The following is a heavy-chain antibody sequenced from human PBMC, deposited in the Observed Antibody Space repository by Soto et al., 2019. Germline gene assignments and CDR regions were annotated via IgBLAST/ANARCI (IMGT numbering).Heavy chain of an antibody. J-gene: IGHJ3*02. CDR3: ARETPIDIVVVPAAIKNAFDI. CDR1: GYTFTSYG. CDR2: ISAYNGNT. D-gene: IGHD2-2*01. Sequence: QVQLVQSGAEVKKPGASVKVSCKASGYTFTSYGISWVRQAPGQGLEWMGWISAYNGNTNYAQTLQGRVTMTTDTSTSTAYMELRSLRSDDTAVYYCARETPIDIVVVPAAIKNAFDIWGQGTMVTVSS. V-gene: IGHV1-18*01.